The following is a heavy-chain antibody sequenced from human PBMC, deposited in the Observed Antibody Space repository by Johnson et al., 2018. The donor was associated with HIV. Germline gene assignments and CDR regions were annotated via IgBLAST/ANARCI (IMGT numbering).Heavy chain of an antibody. D-gene: IGHD3-10*01. V-gene: IGHV3-53*01. J-gene: IGHJ3*02. Sequence: VQLVESGGGLIQPGESLRLSCAASGFTVSTYHMSWVRQAPGKGLEWVSVIYDGGRTYYGDSVKGRFTISGDTSKNTLHLDMNSLRAEDTAMYYCARGTIIMFRGVIGFDIWGQGTMVTVSS. CDR3: ARGTIIMFRGVIGFDI. CDR1: GFTVSTYH. CDR2: IYDGGRT.